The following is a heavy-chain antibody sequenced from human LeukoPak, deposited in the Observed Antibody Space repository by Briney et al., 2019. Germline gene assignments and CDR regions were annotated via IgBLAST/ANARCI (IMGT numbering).Heavy chain of an antibody. J-gene: IGHJ4*02. CDR1: GGSISSSSYY. D-gene: IGHD6-13*01. CDR3: ATPRRIAAAVPFDY. CDR2: IYYSGST. V-gene: IGHV4-39*07. Sequence: SETLSLTCTVSGGSISSSSYYWDWIRQPPGKGLEWIGSIYYSGSTYYNPSLKSRVTISVDTSKNQFSLKLSSVTAADTAVYYCATPRRIAAAVPFDYWGQGTLVTVSS.